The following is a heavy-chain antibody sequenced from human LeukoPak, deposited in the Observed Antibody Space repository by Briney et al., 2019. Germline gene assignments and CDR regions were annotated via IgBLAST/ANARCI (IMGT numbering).Heavy chain of an antibody. V-gene: IGHV3-23*01. J-gene: IGHJ4*02. CDR3: AKDTLGLEYYDSSGNDLGY. CDR1: GFTFSSYA. Sequence: GGSLRLSCAASGFTFSSYAMSWVRQAPGKGLEWVSTISGGGGSTYYADSVKGRFTISRDNSKNTLYLQMNSLRAEDTAVYYCAKDTLGLEYYDSSGNDLGYWGQGTLVTVSS. CDR2: ISGGGGST. D-gene: IGHD3-22*01.